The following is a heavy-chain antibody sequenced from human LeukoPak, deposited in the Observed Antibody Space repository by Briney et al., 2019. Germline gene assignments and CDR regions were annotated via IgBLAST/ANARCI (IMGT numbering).Heavy chain of an antibody. J-gene: IGHJ4*02. CDR3: ARDRAYGSGSSYFDY. D-gene: IGHD3-10*01. CDR1: GGSVSSGSYY. CDR2: IYYSGST. V-gene: IGHV4-61*01. Sequence: SETLSLTCTVSGGSVSSGSYYWSWIRQPPGKGLEWIGYIYYSGSTNYNPSLKSRVTISVDTSKNQFSLKLSSVTAADTAVYYCARDRAYGSGSSYFDYWGQGTLVTASS.